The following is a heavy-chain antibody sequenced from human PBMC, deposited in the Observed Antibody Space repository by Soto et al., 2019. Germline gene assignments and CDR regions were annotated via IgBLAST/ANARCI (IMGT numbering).Heavy chain of an antibody. CDR1: GGSFSGYY. CDR2: INHSGST. V-gene: IGHV4-34*01. D-gene: IGHD3-22*01. J-gene: IGHJ1*01. CDR3: ARGGITMIVRYFKH. Sequence: LTCAAYGGSFSGYYWSWIRQPPGKGLEWIGEINHSGSTNYNPSLKSRVTISVDTSKNQFSLKLSSVTAADTAVYYCARGGITMIVRYFKHWGQGTLLTAPQ.